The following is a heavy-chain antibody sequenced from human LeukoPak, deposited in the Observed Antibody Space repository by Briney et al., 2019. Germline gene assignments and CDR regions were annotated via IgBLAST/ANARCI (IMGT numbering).Heavy chain of an antibody. Sequence: ASVKVSCKASGYTFTGYYMHWVRQAPGQGLEWMGWINPNSGGTNYAQKFQGRVTMTRDTSISTAYMELSRLRSDDTAVYYCAREVDLSGSYFFDYWGQGTLVTVSS. V-gene: IGHV1-2*02. CDR2: INPNSGGT. CDR1: GYTFTGYY. D-gene: IGHD1-26*01. J-gene: IGHJ4*02. CDR3: AREVDLSGSYFFDY.